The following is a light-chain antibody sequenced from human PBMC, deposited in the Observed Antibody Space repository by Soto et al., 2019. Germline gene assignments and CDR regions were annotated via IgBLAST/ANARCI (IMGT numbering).Light chain of an antibody. Sequence: EIVMTQSPATLSVSPGERATLSCRASQSVSSNLAWYQHKPGQAPRLLIYDASNRATGVPARFSGSGSGTQFTLTISSLQSEDFAVYYCQQYNNWRQTFGQGTKVDIK. CDR2: DAS. CDR1: QSVSSN. J-gene: IGKJ1*01. V-gene: IGKV3-15*01. CDR3: QQYNNWRQT.